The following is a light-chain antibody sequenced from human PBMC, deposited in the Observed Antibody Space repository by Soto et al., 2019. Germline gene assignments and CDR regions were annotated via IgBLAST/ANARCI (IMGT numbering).Light chain of an antibody. CDR1: QSVSSSA. J-gene: IGKJ1*01. CDR2: GAS. CDR3: QQYGGSRRT. Sequence: EIVLTQFPDTLSLSPGERATLSCRASQSVSSSALAWYQQKRGQAPRLLIHGASSRATGIPERFSGSGSGTDFTLTISRLEPEDFAVYYCQQYGGSRRTFGQGTKVEVK. V-gene: IGKV3-20*01.